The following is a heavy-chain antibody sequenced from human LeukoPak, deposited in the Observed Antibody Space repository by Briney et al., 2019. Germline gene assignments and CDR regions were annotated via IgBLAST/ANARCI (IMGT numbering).Heavy chain of an antibody. D-gene: IGHD2-2*01. CDR3: ARGNRYCSSTSCDANWFDP. CDR2: SSSSSYI. V-gene: IGHV3-21*01. J-gene: IGHJ5*02. Sequence: GGSLRLSCAASGFTFSSYSMNWVRQAPGKGLEWVSSSSSSSYIYYADSVKGRFTISRDNAKNSLYLQMNSLRAEDTAVYYCARGNRYCSSTSCDANWFDPWGQGTLVTVSS. CDR1: GFTFSSYS.